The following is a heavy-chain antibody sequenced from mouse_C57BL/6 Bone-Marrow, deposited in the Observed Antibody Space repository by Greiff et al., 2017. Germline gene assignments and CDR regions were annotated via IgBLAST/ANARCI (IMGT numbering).Heavy chain of an antibody. CDR3: TTSGYYVGAY. CDR2: IDPENGDT. Sequence: VQLKQSGAELVRPGASVKLSCTASGFNIKDDYMHWVKQRPEQGLEWIGWIDPENGDTEYASKFQGKATITADTSSNTAYPQLSSLTSEDTAVYYCTTSGYYVGAYWGQGTLVTVSA. CDR1: GFNIKDDY. V-gene: IGHV14-4*01. J-gene: IGHJ3*01. D-gene: IGHD2-1*01.